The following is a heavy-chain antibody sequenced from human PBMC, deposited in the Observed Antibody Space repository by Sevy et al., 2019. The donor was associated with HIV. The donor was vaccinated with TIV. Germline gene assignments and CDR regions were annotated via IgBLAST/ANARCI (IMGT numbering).Heavy chain of an antibody. Sequence: GGSLRLSCAASGFTFSDYHMNWIRQAPGKGLVWVSYISGISTYINYADSVKGRFTISRDNAKNTLFLEMNSLRAEDTALYYCARRVTAHHGFDIWGQGTMVTVSS. J-gene: IGHJ3*02. CDR2: ISGISTYI. V-gene: IGHV3-11*06. CDR3: ARRVTAHHGFDI. CDR1: GFTFSDYH. D-gene: IGHD5-18*01.